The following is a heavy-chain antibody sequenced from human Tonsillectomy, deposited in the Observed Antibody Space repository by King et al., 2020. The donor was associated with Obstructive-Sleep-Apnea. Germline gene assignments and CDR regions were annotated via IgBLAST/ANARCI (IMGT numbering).Heavy chain of an antibody. CDR1: GFTFSTYV. D-gene: IGHD3-3*01. CDR3: AKPTSNYDFWSGFDY. Sequence: VQLVESGGGVVQPGTSLRLSCTASGFTFSTYVMHWVRQAPGKWLEWVAFIRYDGSNMFYAASVKGRFTVSRENSKNTLYLQMNSLRAEDTALYYCAKPTSNYDFWSGFDYWGQGTLVTVFS. V-gene: IGHV3-30*02. J-gene: IGHJ4*02. CDR2: IRYDGSNM.